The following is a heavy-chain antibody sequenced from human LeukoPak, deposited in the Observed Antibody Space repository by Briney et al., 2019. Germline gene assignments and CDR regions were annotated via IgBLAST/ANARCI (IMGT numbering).Heavy chain of an antibody. CDR1: GGTFSSYA. V-gene: IGHV1-69*04. CDR3: ARDSSSAIGWFDP. D-gene: IGHD2-21*01. J-gene: IGHJ5*02. CDR2: IIPILGIA. Sequence: SVKVSCKASGGTFSSYAISWVRQAPGQGLEWMGRIIPILGIANYAQKFQGRVTITADKSTSTAYMELSSLRSEDTAVYYCARDSSSAIGWFDPWGQGTLVAVSS.